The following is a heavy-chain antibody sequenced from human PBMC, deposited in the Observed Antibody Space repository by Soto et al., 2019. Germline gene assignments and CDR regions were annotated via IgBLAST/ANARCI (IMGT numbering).Heavy chain of an antibody. CDR3: ATPSYTSGSYYDN. V-gene: IGHV3-74*01. CDR2: INSDGSST. J-gene: IGHJ4*02. CDR1: GFPFDDYG. Sequence: GGSLRLSCAAFGFPFDDYGMIWVRQAPGKGLEWVSRINSDGSSTSYADSVKGRFTISRDNAKNSLYLQLNSLRGEDTAVYYCATPSYTSGSYYDNWGQGTQVTVSS. D-gene: IGHD3-10*01.